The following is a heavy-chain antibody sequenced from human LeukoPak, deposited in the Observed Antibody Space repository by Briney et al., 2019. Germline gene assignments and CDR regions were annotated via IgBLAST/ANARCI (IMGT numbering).Heavy chain of an antibody. CDR1: GDSVSSNSAA. V-gene: IGHV6-1*01. CDR3: ARTTGTYYYGSGSYVY. Sequence: SQTLSLTRAISGDSVSSNSAAWNWIRQSPSRGLEWPGRTYYRSKWYNDYAVSVKSRITINPDTSKNQFSLQLNSVTPEDTAVYYCARTTGTYYYGSGSYVYWGQGTLVTVSS. CDR2: TYYRSKWYN. J-gene: IGHJ4*02. D-gene: IGHD3-10*01.